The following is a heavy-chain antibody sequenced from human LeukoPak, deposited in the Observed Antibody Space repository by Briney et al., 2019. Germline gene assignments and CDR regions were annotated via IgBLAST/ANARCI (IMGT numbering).Heavy chain of an antibody. CDR3: ARDRAPSGYDLLNWFDP. CDR2: ISSSSSYI. Sequence: GGSLRLSCAASGFTFSSYSMNWVRQAPGKGLEWVSSISSSSSYIYYADSVKGRFAISRDNAKNSLYLQMNSLRAEDTAVYYCARDRAPSGYDLLNWFDPWGQGTLVTVSS. V-gene: IGHV3-21*01. D-gene: IGHD5-12*01. CDR1: GFTFSSYS. J-gene: IGHJ5*02.